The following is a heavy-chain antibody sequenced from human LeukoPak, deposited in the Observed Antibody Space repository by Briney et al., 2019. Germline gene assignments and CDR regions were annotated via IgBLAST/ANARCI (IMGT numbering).Heavy chain of an antibody. J-gene: IGHJ5*02. CDR2: IYYSGST. CDR1: GGSISSGGYY. V-gene: IGHV4-31*03. Sequence: SQTLSLTCTVSGGSISSGGYYWSWIRQHPGKGLEWIGYIYYSGSTYYNPSLKSRVTISVDTSKNQFSLKLSSVTAADTAVYYCAREDPIRRFGELLLGWFDPWGQGTLVTVSS. D-gene: IGHD3-10*01. CDR3: AREDPIRRFGELLLGWFDP.